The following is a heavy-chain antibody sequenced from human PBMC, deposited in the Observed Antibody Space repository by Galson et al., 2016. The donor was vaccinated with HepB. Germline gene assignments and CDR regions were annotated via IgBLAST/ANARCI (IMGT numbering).Heavy chain of an antibody. J-gene: IGHJ4*02. D-gene: IGHD5-12*01. CDR1: GYSFSTYY. V-gene: IGHV5-51*01. Sequence: QSGAEVKKPGESLKISCKGSGYSFSTYYIAWVRQMPGKGLEWMGIIYPDNSYSRYSPAFQGQVTISADKSISTAYLQWTSLRASDTAIYYCARHEGYSNLDFDYWGQGTLVTVSS. CDR3: ARHEGYSNLDFDY. CDR2: IYPDNSYS.